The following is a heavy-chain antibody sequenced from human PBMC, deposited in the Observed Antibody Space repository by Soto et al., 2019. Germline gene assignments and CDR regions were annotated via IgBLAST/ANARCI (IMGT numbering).Heavy chain of an antibody. CDR1: VASISSGGYY. CDR3: ARESKYDTSGYPPWFAP. V-gene: IGHV4-31*03. D-gene: IGHD3-22*01. Sequence: QVQLQESGPGLVKPSQTLSLTCTVSVASISSGGYYWSWIRQHPGEGLEWLGYIYYSGSTSYNPSLKSRVTLSVDTSKNQFSLKLSSVTAADTAVYYCARESKYDTSGYPPWFAPWGQGTLVTVSS. CDR2: IYYSGST. J-gene: IGHJ5*02.